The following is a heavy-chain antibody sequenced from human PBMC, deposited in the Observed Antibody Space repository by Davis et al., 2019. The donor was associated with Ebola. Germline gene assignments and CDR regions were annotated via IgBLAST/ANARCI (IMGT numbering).Heavy chain of an antibody. CDR2: ISGSGGST. D-gene: IGHD2-15*01. Sequence: PGGSLRLSCAASGFTFSSYAMSWVRQAPGKGLEWVSAISGSGGSTYYADSVKGRFTISRDNSKNTLYLQMNSLRAEDTAVYYCAKFIYCSGGSCLTSVIYYGMDVWGQGTTVTVSS. V-gene: IGHV3-23*01. J-gene: IGHJ6*02. CDR3: AKFIYCSGGSCLTSVIYYGMDV. CDR1: GFTFSSYA.